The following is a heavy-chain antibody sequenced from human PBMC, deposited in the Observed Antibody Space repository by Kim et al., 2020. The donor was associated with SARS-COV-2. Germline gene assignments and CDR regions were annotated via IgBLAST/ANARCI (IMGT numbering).Heavy chain of an antibody. D-gene: IGHD2-21*02. CDR3: ARGEIVVVTAMVTYYYYYYMAV. CDR1: GGSFSGYY. Sequence: SETLSLTCAVYGGSFSGYYWSWIRQPPGKGLEWIGEINHSGSTNYNPSLKSRVTISVDTSKNQFSLKLSSVTAAVTAVYYCARGEIVVVTAMVTYYYYYYMAVWGKGTTVTVSS. CDR2: INHSGST. V-gene: IGHV4-34*01. J-gene: IGHJ6*03.